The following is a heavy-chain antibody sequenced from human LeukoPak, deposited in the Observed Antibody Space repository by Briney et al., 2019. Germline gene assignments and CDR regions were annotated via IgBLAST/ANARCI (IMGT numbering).Heavy chain of an antibody. D-gene: IGHD6-6*01. J-gene: IGHJ6*03. CDR2: LSSSSSYI. Sequence: GGSLRLSCTASGFTFSTYSMNWVRQAPGKGLEWVSSLSSSSSYIYYADSVKGRFTISRDNAKNSLCLQMNNLRAEDTAVYYCARDAMYSSSGYMDVWGKGTTVTVSS. CDR3: ARDAMYSSSGYMDV. V-gene: IGHV3-21*01. CDR1: GFTFSTYS.